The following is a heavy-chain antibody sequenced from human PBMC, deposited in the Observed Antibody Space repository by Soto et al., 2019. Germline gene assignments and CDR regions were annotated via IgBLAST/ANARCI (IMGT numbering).Heavy chain of an antibody. D-gene: IGHD1-1*01. CDR2: IIPIFGPA. CDR3: ATGSFTSTGGRIGYHYNAMDV. J-gene: IGHJ6*02. V-gene: IGHV1-69*13. CDR1: GGTFSSHS. Sequence: ASVKVSCKSSGGTFSSHSVNWVRQAPGQGLEWMGGIIPIFGPANFAKKFQGRVTITADESTTTAYMELSSLTSEDTAVYYCATGSFTSTGGRIGYHYNAMDVWGQGTTVTVSS.